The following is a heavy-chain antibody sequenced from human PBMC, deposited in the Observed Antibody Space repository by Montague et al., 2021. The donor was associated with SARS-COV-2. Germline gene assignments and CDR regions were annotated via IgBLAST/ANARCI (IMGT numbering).Heavy chain of an antibody. J-gene: IGHJ5*02. Sequence: SETLSLTCAVSGGSISSHYWSFIRQPPGKGLEWIAYINYSGGTNYNPSLKSRVTISVDTSKNHFSLQLRSVTPADTAVYFCARATSVRGAVNWFDPRGQGTLVTVSS. V-gene: IGHV4-59*11. CDR2: INYSGGT. D-gene: IGHD3-10*01. CDR1: GGSISSHY. CDR3: ARATSVRGAVNWFDP.